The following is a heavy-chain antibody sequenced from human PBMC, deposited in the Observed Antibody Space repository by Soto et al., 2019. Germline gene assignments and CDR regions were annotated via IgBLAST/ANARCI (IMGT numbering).Heavy chain of an antibody. CDR3: ARESSSSSFDYYYMDV. J-gene: IGHJ6*03. D-gene: IGHD6-6*01. Sequence: QVQLVQSGAEVKKPGASVKVSCKASGYTFTSYAMHWVRQAPGRRLEWMGWINAGNGNTKYSQKFQGRVTITRDTSASTAYMELSSLRSEDTAVYYCARESSSSSFDYYYMDVWGKGTTVTVSS. V-gene: IGHV1-3*01. CDR2: INAGNGNT. CDR1: GYTFTSYA.